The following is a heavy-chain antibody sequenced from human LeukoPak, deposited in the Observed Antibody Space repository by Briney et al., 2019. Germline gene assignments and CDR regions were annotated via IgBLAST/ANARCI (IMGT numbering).Heavy chain of an antibody. D-gene: IGHD3-22*01. CDR1: GFTFSSHG. CDR3: ATDRAVTYYYDSSGYSLDY. Sequence: SGGSLRLSCAASGFTFSSHGMHWVRQAPGKGLEWVAFIRYDGSNKYYADSVKGRFTISRDNSKNTLYLQMNSLRSEDTAVYYCATDRAVTYYYDSSGYSLDYWGQGTLVTVSS. J-gene: IGHJ4*02. CDR2: IRYDGSNK. V-gene: IGHV3-30*02.